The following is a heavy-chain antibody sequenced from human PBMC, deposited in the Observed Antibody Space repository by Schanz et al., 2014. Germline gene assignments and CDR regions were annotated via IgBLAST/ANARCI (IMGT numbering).Heavy chain of an antibody. V-gene: IGHV7-4-1*02. CDR3: TTETIAMAGTFSI. Sequence: QLVQSGSEFRKPGASVKVSCKASGYNFTTYTMNWVRQAPGQGLEWMGWINTNTGNPTYAQGFTGRFVFSLDTSVSPAYLQISSLKAEDTAAYYCTTETIAMAGTFSIWGQGTLVTVSS. D-gene: IGHD6-19*01. CDR1: GYNFTTYT. J-gene: IGHJ4*02. CDR2: INTNTGNP.